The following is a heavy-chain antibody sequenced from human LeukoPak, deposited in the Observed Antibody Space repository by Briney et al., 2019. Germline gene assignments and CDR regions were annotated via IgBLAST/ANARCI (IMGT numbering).Heavy chain of an antibody. CDR3: AKDLVGATGGD. CDR1: GFIFSSYA. Sequence: PGGSLRLSCAASGFIFSSYAMSWVRQAPGKGLEWVSTISGSGGSTYYADSVKGRFTISRNNSKNTVYLQMNSLRAEDTAVYYCAKDLVGATGGDWGQGTLVTVSS. J-gene: IGHJ4*02. V-gene: IGHV3-23*01. CDR2: ISGSGGST. D-gene: IGHD1-26*01.